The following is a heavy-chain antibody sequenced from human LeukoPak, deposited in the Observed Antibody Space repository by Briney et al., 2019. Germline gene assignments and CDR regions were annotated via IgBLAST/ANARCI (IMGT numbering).Heavy chain of an antibody. V-gene: IGHV3-7*01. J-gene: IGHJ6*03. CDR3: ARRVIAAAGTFYYYYYYYMDV. D-gene: IGHD6-13*01. Sequence: GGSLRLSCAASGFTFSSYWMSWVRQAPGKGLEWVANIKQDGSEKYYVDSVKGRFTISRDNAKNSLYLQMNSLRAEDTAVYYCARRVIAAAGTFYYYYYYYMDVWGKGTTVTVSS. CDR2: IKQDGSEK. CDR1: GFTFSSYW.